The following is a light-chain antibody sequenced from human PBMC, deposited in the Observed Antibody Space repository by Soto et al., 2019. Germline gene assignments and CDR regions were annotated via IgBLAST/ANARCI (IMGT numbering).Light chain of an antibody. CDR2: LNSDGSH. V-gene: IGLV4-69*01. Sequence: QLVLTQSPSASASLGASVKFTCTLSSGHSSYAIAWHQQQPEKGPRYLMKLNSDGSHSKGDGIPDRFSGSSSGAERYLTISSLQSEDAADYYCQTWGTGIGVFGGGTKLTVL. CDR1: SGHSSYA. CDR3: QTWGTGIGV. J-gene: IGLJ3*02.